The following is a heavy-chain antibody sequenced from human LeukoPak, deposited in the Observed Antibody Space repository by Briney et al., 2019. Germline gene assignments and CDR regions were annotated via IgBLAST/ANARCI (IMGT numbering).Heavy chain of an antibody. J-gene: IGHJ6*02. Sequence: PSETLSLTCTVSGGSISSGDYYWSWIRQPPGKGLEWIGYIYYSGSTYYNPSLKSRVTISVDTSKNQFSLKLSSVTAADTAVYYCARLGPGSITIFGVPIEYGMDVWGQGTTVTVSS. CDR1: GGSISSGDYY. D-gene: IGHD3-3*01. CDR2: IYYSGST. CDR3: ARLGPGSITIFGVPIEYGMDV. V-gene: IGHV4-30-4*01.